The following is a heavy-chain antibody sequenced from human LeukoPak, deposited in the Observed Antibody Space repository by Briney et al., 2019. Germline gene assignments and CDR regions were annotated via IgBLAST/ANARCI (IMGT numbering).Heavy chain of an antibody. D-gene: IGHD4-17*01. J-gene: IGHJ4*02. CDR2: ISGSGGTT. CDR3: AKRGYVYGDYDY. V-gene: IGHV3-23*01. CDR1: GFTFSNYA. Sequence: GGALRLSCAASGFTFSNYAMSWVRQAPGKGLAWVSIISGSGGTTYYGDSVKGRFTISRDNSKNTLFLQMNSLRAEDTAVYYCAKRGYVYGDYDYWGQGTLVTVSS.